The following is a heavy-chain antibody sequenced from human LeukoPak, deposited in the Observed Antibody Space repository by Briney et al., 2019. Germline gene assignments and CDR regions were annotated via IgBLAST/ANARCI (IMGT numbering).Heavy chain of an antibody. D-gene: IGHD6-13*01. CDR2: IYPGDSDT. Sequence: GESLKISCKGSGYSFTSYWIGWVRQMPGKGLERMGIIYPGDSDTRYSPSFQGQVTISAAKSISTAYLQWSSLKASDTAMYYCARAEGGGSSWYSSFDYWGQGTLVTVSS. CDR3: ARAEGGGSSWYSSFDY. CDR1: GYSFTSYW. J-gene: IGHJ4*02. V-gene: IGHV5-51*01.